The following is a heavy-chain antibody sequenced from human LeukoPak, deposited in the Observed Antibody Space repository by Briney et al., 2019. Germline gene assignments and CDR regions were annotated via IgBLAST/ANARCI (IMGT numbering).Heavy chain of an antibody. D-gene: IGHD3-22*01. CDR1: GAALSEYY. CDR3: VRQGTNSGYYLLDY. J-gene: IGHJ4*02. V-gene: IGHV4-34*01. CDR2: VAHKGPTVYSPTLNR. Sequence: PSETLSLTCAVYGAALSEYYWSWIRQSPGKWLEWIGEVAHKGPTVYSPTLNRKYNPSFKSRVTMSVDPSKNQFSLKLTSVTVADTATYYCVRQGTNSGYYLLDYWGQGHLVIVSS.